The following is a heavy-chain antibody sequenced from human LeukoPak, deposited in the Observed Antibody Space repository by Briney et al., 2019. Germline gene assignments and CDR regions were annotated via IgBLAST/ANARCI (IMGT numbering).Heavy chain of an antibody. Sequence: GGSLRLSCAASGFTFSSYAMSWVRQAPGKGLEWVSAISGSGGSTYYADSVKGRFTNSRDNSKNTLYLQMDSLRAEDTAVYYCAKDTRWLQFDFDYWGQGTLVTVSS. D-gene: IGHD5-24*01. CDR3: AKDTRWLQFDFDY. J-gene: IGHJ4*02. CDR2: ISGSGGST. V-gene: IGHV3-23*01. CDR1: GFTFSSYA.